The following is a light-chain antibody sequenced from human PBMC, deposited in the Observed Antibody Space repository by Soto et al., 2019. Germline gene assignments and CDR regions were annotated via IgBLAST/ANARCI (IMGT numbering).Light chain of an antibody. V-gene: IGKV1-27*01. Sequence: DIQMTQSATSLSASVGDRVTITCRASQDFRTFVAWYKQKPGKAPMLLIYAASTLQSGVPSRFSGSGSGTDFNLSINSLQPEDVATYSCQKYSSVPVFGPGTKVEIK. J-gene: IGKJ3*01. CDR1: QDFRTF. CDR2: AAS. CDR3: QKYSSVPV.